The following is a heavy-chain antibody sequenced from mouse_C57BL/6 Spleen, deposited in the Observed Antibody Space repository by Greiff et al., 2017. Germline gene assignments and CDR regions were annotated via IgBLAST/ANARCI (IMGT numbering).Heavy chain of an antibody. D-gene: IGHD2-1*01. CDR3: AKVYYGIYYFGY. J-gene: IGHJ2*01. CDR2: IHPNSGST. Sequence: VQLQQPGAELVKPGASVKLSCKASGYTFTSYWMHWVKQRPGQGLEWIGMIHPNSGSTNYNEKFKSKATLTVDKSSSTAYMQLSSLTSEDSAVYYCAKVYYGIYYFGYWGQGTTLTVST. CDR1: GYTFTSYW. V-gene: IGHV1-64*01.